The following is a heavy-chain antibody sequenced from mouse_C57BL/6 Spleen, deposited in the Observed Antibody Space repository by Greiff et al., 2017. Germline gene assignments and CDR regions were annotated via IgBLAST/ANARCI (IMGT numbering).Heavy chain of an antibody. CDR1: GYAFSSSW. CDR3: ARDGYFDY. CDR2: IYPGDGNT. J-gene: IGHJ2*01. Sequence: QVQLQQSGPELVKPGASVKISCKASGYAFSSSWMNWVKQRPGKGLEWIGRIYPGDGNTNYNGKFKGKATLTADKSSSTAYMQLSSLTSEDSAVYFCARDGYFDYWGQGTTLTVSS. V-gene: IGHV1-82*01.